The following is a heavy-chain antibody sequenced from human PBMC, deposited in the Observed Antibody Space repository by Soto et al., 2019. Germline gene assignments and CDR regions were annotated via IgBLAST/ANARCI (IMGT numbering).Heavy chain of an antibody. J-gene: IGHJ6*02. Sequence: QSGGSLRLSCAASGFAISIHWMHLVRRSPGKGLVWVSRINSDGSSSSYAESVKGRFTISRDNAKKTLYLQMNRLRAEDTALYYCARELAPRALPLESLMDVWGQGTTVTVSS. V-gene: IGHV3-74*01. CDR1: GFAISIHW. CDR2: INSDGSSS. D-gene: IGHD3-3*01. CDR3: ARELAPRALPLESLMDV.